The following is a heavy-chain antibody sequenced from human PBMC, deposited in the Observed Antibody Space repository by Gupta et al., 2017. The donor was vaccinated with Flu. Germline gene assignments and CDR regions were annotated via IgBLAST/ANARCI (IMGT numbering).Heavy chain of an antibody. CDR2: TNHSGRT. CDR3: ASSHPYYYGNSDDGRSY. V-gene: IGHV4-34*01. Sequence: QVQLQQWGAGLLKPSETLSLPCAVYGEPFAGYYWSWIRQPPGKGVECIGETNHSGRTNDNPSLESRVTISVDAVRRHISLRLRSVTDADTAVYYWASSHPYYYGNSDDGRSYWGPGTPGTVS. CDR1: GEPFAGYY. D-gene: IGHD3-10*01. J-gene: IGHJ4*01.